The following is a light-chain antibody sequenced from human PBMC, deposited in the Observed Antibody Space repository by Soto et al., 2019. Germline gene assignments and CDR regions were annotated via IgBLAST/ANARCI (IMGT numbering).Light chain of an antibody. CDR1: QSVSSN. Sequence: EIVMTQSPATLSVSPGERATLSCRASQSVSSNLAWYQQKPGQAPRLLTYGASTTATGIPARFSGRGSGTEFTLTISSLQSEDFAVYYCQQYNNWPPWTFGQGTKVEIK. V-gene: IGKV3-15*01. J-gene: IGKJ1*01. CDR2: GAS. CDR3: QQYNNWPPWT.